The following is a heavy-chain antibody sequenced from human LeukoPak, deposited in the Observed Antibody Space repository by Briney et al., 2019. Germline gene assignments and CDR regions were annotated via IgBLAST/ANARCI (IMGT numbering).Heavy chain of an antibody. CDR2: IYNSGTT. V-gene: IGHV4-59*01. CDR3: ARDRELGY. J-gene: IGHJ4*02. CDR1: GDSISIYY. Sequence: KPSETLSLTCTVSGDSISIYYWSWIRQPPGKGLEWIGYIYNSGTTDYNPSLKNRVTISLDTSKNQFSLKLTSVTAADTAVYYCARDRELGYWGQGILVTVSS. D-gene: IGHD3-10*01.